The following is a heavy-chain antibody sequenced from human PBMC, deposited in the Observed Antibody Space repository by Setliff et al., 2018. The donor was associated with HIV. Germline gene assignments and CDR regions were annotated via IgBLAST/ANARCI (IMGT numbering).Heavy chain of an antibody. Sequence: TLSLTCTVSGGSISRRDYCWGWIRQPPGKGLEWIGSVYYTWNTYYNPSLKSRVTISVDTSKNQFSLKLSSVTAADTAVYYCARQTDLRGIAVAVPIWGQGTLVTVSS. D-gene: IGHD6-19*01. J-gene: IGHJ4*02. CDR1: GGSISRRDYC. V-gene: IGHV4-39*01. CDR3: ARQTDLRGIAVAVPI. CDR2: VYYTWNT.